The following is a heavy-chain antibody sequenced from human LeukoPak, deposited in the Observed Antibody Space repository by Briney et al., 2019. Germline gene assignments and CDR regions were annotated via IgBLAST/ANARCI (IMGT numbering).Heavy chain of an antibody. CDR2: ISAYNGNT. CDR1: GYIFTSYG. J-gene: IGHJ6*02. D-gene: IGHD6-19*01. Sequence: ASVKVSCKASGYIFTSYGISWVRQAPAQGLEWMGRISAYNGNTNYAQKFQGRVTMTTDRPTSTAYMELRSLTSDDTAVYYCARHQFSSGLDYYGMDVWGQGTTVTVSS. V-gene: IGHV1-18*01. CDR3: ARHQFSSGLDYYGMDV.